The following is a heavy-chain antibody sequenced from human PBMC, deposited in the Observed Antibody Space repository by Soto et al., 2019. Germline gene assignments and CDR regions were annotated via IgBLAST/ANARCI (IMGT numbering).Heavy chain of an antibody. CDR2: IIPIFGTA. J-gene: IGHJ6*02. D-gene: IGHD3-22*01. CDR3: AKTGGAYYYDSSADNYYYYGMDV. V-gene: IGHV1-69*13. CDR1: GGTFSSYA. Sequence: ASVQVSCKASGGTFSSYAISWVRQAPGQGLEWMGGIIPIFGTANYAQKFQGRVTINADESTSTAYMELSSLRSEDTAVYYCAKTGGAYYYDSSADNYYYYGMDVWGQGTTVTVSS.